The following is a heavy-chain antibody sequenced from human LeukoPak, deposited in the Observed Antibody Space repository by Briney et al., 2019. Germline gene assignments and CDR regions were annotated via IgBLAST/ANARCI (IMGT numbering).Heavy chain of an antibody. V-gene: IGHV4-59*01. CDR3: ARRSRDAFDI. CDR1: GGSISSYY. Sequence: NPSETLPLTCTVSGGSISSYYWSWIRQPPGKGLEWIGYIYYSGSTNYNPSLKSRVTIPVDTSKNQFSLKLSSVTAADTAVYYCARRSRDAFDIWGQGTMVTVSS. J-gene: IGHJ3*02. CDR2: IYYSGST.